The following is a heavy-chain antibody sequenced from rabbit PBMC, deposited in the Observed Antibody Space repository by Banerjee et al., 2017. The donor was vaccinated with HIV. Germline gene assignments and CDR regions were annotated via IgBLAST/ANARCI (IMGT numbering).Heavy chain of an antibody. J-gene: IGHJ4*01. Sequence: QEQLEESGGDLVKPEGSLTLTCTASGFTLSSYWMCWVRQAPGKGLEGIACIYAGDGTTYYASWAKGRFTISKTSSTTVTLQMTSLTAANTATYFCARWADGGRSVYYYDMWGPGTLVTVS. CDR2: IYAGDGTT. CDR3: ARWADGGRSVYYYDM. V-gene: IGHV1S45*01. D-gene: IGHD1-1*01. CDR1: GFTLSSYW.